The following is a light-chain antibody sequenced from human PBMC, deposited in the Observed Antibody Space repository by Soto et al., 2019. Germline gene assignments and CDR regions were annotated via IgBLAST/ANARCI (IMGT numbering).Light chain of an antibody. CDR3: SSYAGSNHLV. CDR1: SSDVGGYNY. J-gene: IGLJ3*02. CDR2: EVS. V-gene: IGLV2-8*01. Sequence: QSALTQPPSASGSPGQSVTISCTGTSSDVGGYNYVSWYQQHPGKAPQLMIYEVSKRPSGVPDRFFGSKSDNTASLTVSGLQAEDEADYYCSSYAGSNHLVFGGGTKVTVL.